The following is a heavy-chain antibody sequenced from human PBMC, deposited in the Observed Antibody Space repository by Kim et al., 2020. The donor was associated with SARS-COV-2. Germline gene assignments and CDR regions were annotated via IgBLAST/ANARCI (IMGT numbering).Heavy chain of an antibody. D-gene: IGHD6-13*01. CDR3: ARHVGIAAAGYPGWSRFDP. J-gene: IGHJ5*02. CDR1: GGSISSSSYY. CDR2: IYYSGST. V-gene: IGHV4-39*01. Sequence: SETLSLTCTVSGGSISSSSYYWGWIRQPPGKGLEWIGSIYYSGSTYYNPSLKSRVTISVDTSKNQFSLKLSSVTAADTAVYYCARHVGIAAAGYPGWSRFDPWGQGTLVTVSS.